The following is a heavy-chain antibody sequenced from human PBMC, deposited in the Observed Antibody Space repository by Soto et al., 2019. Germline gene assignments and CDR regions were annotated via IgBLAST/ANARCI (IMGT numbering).Heavy chain of an antibody. CDR3: AQGTQAAGTYYFDY. V-gene: IGHV4-34*01. CDR2: INHSGST. D-gene: IGHD6-13*01. CDR1: GGSFSGYY. Sequence: SETLSLTCAVYGGSFSGYYWSWIRQPPGKGLEWIGEINHSGSTNYNPSLKSRVTISVDTSKNQFSLKLSSVTAADTAVYYCAQGTQAAGTYYFDYWGQGTLVTVSS. J-gene: IGHJ4*02.